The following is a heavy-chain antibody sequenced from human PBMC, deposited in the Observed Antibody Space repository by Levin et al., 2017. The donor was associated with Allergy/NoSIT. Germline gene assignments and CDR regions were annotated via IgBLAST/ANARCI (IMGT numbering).Heavy chain of an antibody. CDR3: TRAPRSGWSFDY. CDR1: GFTFGDYA. CDR2: IRSKAYGGTT. Sequence: GGSLRLSCTGTGFTFGDYAMSWFRQAPGKGLEWVGFIRSKAYGGTTEYAASVKGRFTISRDDSKSIAYLQMNSLKTEDTAVYYCTRAPRSGWSFDYWGQGTLVTVSS. D-gene: IGHD6-19*01. J-gene: IGHJ4*02. V-gene: IGHV3-49*03.